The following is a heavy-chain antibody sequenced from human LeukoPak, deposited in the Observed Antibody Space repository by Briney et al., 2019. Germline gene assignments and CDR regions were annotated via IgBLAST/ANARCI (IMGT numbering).Heavy chain of an antibody. V-gene: IGHV4-61*02. CDR3: ARETTMVRGKILARSYFDY. D-gene: IGHD3-10*01. CDR2: IYSSGST. CDR1: GGSISSGSYY. Sequence: PSETLSLTCTVSGGSISSGSYYWNWIRQPAGKGLEWIGRIYSSGSTNYNPSLKSRVTISVDTSKNQFSLKLSSVTAADTAVYYCARETTMVRGKILARSYFDYWGQGTLVTVSS. J-gene: IGHJ4*02.